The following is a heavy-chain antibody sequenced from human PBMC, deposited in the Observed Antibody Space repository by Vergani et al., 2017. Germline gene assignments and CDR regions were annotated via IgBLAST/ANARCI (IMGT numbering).Heavy chain of an antibody. J-gene: IGHJ2*01. D-gene: IGHD3/OR15-3a*01. V-gene: IGHV5-51*03. Sequence: EVQLVQSGAEVNKPGESLKISCKASGYSFTSYWIGWVRQMPGKGLEWMGIIYPGDSDNRYSPSFQGQVTISAEKSISTAYLQWRSLKASDTAMYYCARGTVEKRPYDYWYFDLWGRGTLVTVSS. CDR3: ARGTVEKRPYDYWYFDL. CDR2: IYPGDSDN. CDR1: GYSFTSYW.